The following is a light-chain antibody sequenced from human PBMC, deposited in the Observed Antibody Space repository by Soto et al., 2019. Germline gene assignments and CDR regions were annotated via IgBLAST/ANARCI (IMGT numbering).Light chain of an antibody. CDR2: DAS. Sequence: DIQLPQSPSSLSASVGDRVTITCRASESVTIWLAWYQQKPGKAPRLLIYDASTLEGGVPSRFSASGSGTDFTLTISRLEPEDFAVYYCQQYGSSPWTFGQGTKVDIK. CDR1: ESVTIW. CDR3: QQYGSSPWT. V-gene: IGKV1-5*01. J-gene: IGKJ1*01.